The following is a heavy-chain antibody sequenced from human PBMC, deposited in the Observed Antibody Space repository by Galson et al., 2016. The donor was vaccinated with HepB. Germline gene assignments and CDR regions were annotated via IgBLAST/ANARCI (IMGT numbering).Heavy chain of an antibody. D-gene: IGHD3-10*01. CDR2: IKSKFYGETT. V-gene: IGHV3-15*01. Sequence: SLRLSCAASGLTFSDAWMNWVRQAPGKGLEWVGRIKSKFYGETTEYAAPVKGRFTISRDDSRNTLDLQMNSLKNEDTAVYYCATDYPSPGIEGDGFDPWGQGTLVTVSS. CDR1: GLTFSDAW. J-gene: IGHJ5*02. CDR3: ATDYPSPGIEGDGFDP.